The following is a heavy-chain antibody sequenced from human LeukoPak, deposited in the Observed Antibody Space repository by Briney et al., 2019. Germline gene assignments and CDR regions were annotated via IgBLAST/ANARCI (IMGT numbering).Heavy chain of an antibody. V-gene: IGHV3-23*01. CDR2: ISGSGGST. CDR1: GFTFSSYW. J-gene: IGHJ1*01. Sequence: RGSLRLSCAASGFTFSSYWMSWVRQAPGKGLEWVSAISGSGGSTYYADSVKGRFTISRDNSKNTLYLQMNSLRAEDTAVYYCAKVRERWYPGYFQHWGQGTLVTVSS. D-gene: IGHD4-23*01. CDR3: AKVRERWYPGYFQH.